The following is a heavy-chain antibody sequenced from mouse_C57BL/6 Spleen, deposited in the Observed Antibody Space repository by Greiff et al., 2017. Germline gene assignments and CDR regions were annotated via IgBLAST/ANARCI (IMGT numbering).Heavy chain of an antibody. V-gene: IGHV1-9*01. CDR1: GYTFTGYW. J-gene: IGHJ4*01. CDR3: ARRAQATAMDY. D-gene: IGHD3-2*02. Sequence: VQLQQSGAELMKPGASVKLSCKATGYTFTGYWIEWVKQRPGHGLEWIGEILPGSGSTSYNEKFNGKATFTADTSSNTAYMQLISLTTEDSAIYYCARRAQATAMDYWGQGTSVTVSS. CDR2: ILPGSGST.